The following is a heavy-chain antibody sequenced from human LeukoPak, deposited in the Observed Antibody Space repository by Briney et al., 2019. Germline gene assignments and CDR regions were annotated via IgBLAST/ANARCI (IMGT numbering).Heavy chain of an antibody. D-gene: IGHD3-22*01. Sequence: SETLSLTCTVSGGSMSSYYWSWIRQSPGKGLEWIGYIYYSGSTNYNPSLKSRVTISVDTSKNQFSLKLSSVTAADTAIYYCARGGASGHYPEIDYWGQGTLVTVS. CDR1: GGSMSSYY. CDR2: IYYSGST. CDR3: ARGGASGHYPEIDY. V-gene: IGHV4-59*01. J-gene: IGHJ4*02.